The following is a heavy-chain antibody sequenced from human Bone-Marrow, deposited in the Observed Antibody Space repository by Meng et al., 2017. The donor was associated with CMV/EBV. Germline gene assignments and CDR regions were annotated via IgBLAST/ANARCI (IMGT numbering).Heavy chain of an antibody. CDR3: ASLRITIFGVVSCDP. Sequence: ASVKVSCKASGYTFTGYYMHWVRQAPGQGLEWMGWINPNSGGTNYAQKFQGRVTMTRDTSMRTAYMELSRLRSDDTAVYYCASLRITIFGVVSCDPWGQGTLVTVSS. J-gene: IGHJ5*02. V-gene: IGHV1-2*02. CDR1: GYTFTGYY. CDR2: INPNSGGT. D-gene: IGHD3-3*01.